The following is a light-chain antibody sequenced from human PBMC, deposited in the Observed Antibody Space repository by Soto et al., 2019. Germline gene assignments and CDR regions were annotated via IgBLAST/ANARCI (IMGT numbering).Light chain of an antibody. CDR1: GRDIGAYDY. CDR2: GVK. CDR3: SSYAGCSNV. V-gene: IGLV2-14*01. Sequence: QSVLTQPASVSGSPGQSVTISCTGSGRDIGAYDYVSWYQQHPSKAPKLLIYGVKNGPSGVSYRFSASKSASTASLTISGLQAEDEAHYYCSSYAGCSNVFGTGTNVTVL. J-gene: IGLJ1*01.